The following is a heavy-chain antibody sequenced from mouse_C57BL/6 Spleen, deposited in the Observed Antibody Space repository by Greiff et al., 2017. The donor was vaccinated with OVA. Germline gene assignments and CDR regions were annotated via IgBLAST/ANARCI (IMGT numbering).Heavy chain of an antibody. Sequence: EVMLVESGGDLVKPGGSLKLSCAASGFTFSSYGMSWVRQTPDKRLEWVATISSGGSYTYYPDSVKGRFTISRENAKNTLYLQMSSLKSEDTAMYYCARLYSNYFDYWGQGTTLTVSS. J-gene: IGHJ2*01. D-gene: IGHD2-5*01. CDR2: ISSGGSYT. CDR3: ARLYSNYFDY. CDR1: GFTFSSYG. V-gene: IGHV5-6*02.